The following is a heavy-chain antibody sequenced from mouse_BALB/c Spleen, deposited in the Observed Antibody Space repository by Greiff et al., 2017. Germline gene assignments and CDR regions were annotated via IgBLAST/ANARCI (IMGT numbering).Heavy chain of an antibody. CDR3: ASASSYWYFDV. Sequence: QVQLKQSGAELMKPGASVKISCKATGYTFSSYWIEWVKQRPGHGLEWIGEILPGSGSTNYNEKFKGKATFTADTSSNTAYMQLSSLTSEDSAVYYCASASSYWYFDVWGAGTTVTVSS. J-gene: IGHJ1*01. CDR1: GYTFSSYW. CDR2: ILPGSGST. V-gene: IGHV1-9*01. D-gene: IGHD1-1*01.